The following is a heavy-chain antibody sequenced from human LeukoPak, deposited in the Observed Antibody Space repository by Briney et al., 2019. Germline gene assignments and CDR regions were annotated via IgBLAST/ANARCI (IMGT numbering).Heavy chain of an antibody. V-gene: IGHV1-2*02. Sequence: ASVKVSCKASGHTFTGYYMHWVRQAPGQGLEWMGWINPNSGGTNYAQKFQGRVTMTRDTSISTAYMELSRLRSDDTAVYYCARNYYDSTSFDYWGQGTLVTVSS. CDR3: ARNYYDSTSFDY. CDR1: GHTFTGYY. CDR2: INPNSGGT. D-gene: IGHD3-22*01. J-gene: IGHJ4*02.